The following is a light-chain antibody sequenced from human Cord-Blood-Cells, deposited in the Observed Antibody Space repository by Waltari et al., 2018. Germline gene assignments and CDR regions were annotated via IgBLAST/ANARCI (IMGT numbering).Light chain of an antibody. V-gene: IGKV3-20*01. CDR2: GAS. Sequence: EIVLTQSPGTLSLSAGERATLSCRASQSVSSSYLGWYQQKPGQAPRLLIYGASSRATGIPDRFSGSGSGTDFTLTISRLEPEDVAVYYCQQYGSSPPGTFGQGTKLEIK. CDR3: QQYGSSPPGT. J-gene: IGKJ2*01. CDR1: QSVSSSY.